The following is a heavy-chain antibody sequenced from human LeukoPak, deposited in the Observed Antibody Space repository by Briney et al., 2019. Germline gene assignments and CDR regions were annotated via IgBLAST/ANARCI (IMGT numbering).Heavy chain of an antibody. V-gene: IGHV3-23*01. J-gene: IGHJ6*02. CDR1: RFSFSRYA. CDR2: ISGSGGST. Sequence: GGSLGLSCAASRFSFSRYAMSWVRQAPGKGLEWVSAISGSGGSTYYVDSVKGRFTISRDNSKNTLYLQMNSLRAEDTAVYYCAKASYSTGWDYGMDVWGQGTTVTVSS. CDR3: AKASYSTGWDYGMDV. D-gene: IGHD6-19*01.